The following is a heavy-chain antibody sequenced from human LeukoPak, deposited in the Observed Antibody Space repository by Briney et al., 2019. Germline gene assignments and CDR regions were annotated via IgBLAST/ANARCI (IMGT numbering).Heavy chain of an antibody. Sequence: PGGSLRLSCAASGFTFSSYGMHWVRQAPGKGLEWVAFIRYDGSNKYYADSVKGRFTISRDNSKNTLYLQMNSLRAEDTAVYYCAKDSGFKEWYYDFWSGYYGGDYWGQGTLVTVSS. D-gene: IGHD3-3*01. J-gene: IGHJ4*02. CDR3: AKDSGFKEWYYDFWSGYYGGDY. CDR1: GFTFSSYG. CDR2: IRYDGSNK. V-gene: IGHV3-30*02.